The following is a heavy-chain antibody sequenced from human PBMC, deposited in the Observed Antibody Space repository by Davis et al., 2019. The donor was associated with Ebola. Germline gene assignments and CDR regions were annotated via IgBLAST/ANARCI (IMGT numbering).Heavy chain of an antibody. V-gene: IGHV3-23*01. CDR2: ISGSGGST. CDR1: GFTFSSYA. J-gene: IGHJ4*02. D-gene: IGHD6-19*01. CDR3: AKGQYIAVAGY. Sequence: GESLKISCAASGFTFSSYAMSWVRQAPGKGLEWVSAISGSGGSTYYADSVKGRFTISRDNSKNTLYLQMNSLRAEDTAVYYCAKGQYIAVAGYWGQGTLVTVSS.